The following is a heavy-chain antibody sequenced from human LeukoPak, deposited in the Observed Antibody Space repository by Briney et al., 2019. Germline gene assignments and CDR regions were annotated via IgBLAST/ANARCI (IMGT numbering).Heavy chain of an antibody. J-gene: IGHJ5*02. D-gene: IGHD5-18*01. CDR1: GGSISSGSYY. V-gene: IGHV4-61*02. Sequence: SQTLSLTCTVSGGSISSGSYYWSWIRQPAGKGLEWIGRIYTSGSTNYNPSLKSRVTMSVDTSKNQFSLKLSSVTAADTAVYYCARDLGDSYGVNWFDPWGQGTLVTVSS. CDR2: IYTSGST. CDR3: ARDLGDSYGVNWFDP.